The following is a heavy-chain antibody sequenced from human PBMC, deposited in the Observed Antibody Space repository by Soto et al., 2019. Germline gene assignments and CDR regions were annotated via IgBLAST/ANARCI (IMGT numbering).Heavy chain of an antibody. J-gene: IGHJ6*02. CDR2: IGEDGRNK. D-gene: IGHD6-19*01. V-gene: IGHV3-33*08. CDR1: GFTFSSYG. Sequence: GGALRLSFSASGFTFSSYGMHWVPPAPGKWLEGVAVIGEDGRNKHHADSVKGQVTIPRDNPKNTLYLQMNSLRAEDTGVHYCARDYYREWLDRAYGVDVWGQGTTVTVSS. CDR3: ARDYYREWLDRAYGVDV.